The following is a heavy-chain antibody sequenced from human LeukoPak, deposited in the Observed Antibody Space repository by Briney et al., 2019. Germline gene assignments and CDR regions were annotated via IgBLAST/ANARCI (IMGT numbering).Heavy chain of an antibody. V-gene: IGHV3-23*01. D-gene: IGHD4/OR15-4a*01. CDR1: GFTFSSYV. CDR2: ISGSGSST. J-gene: IGHJ4*02. Sequence: GGSLRLSCAASGFTFSSYVMSWVRQAPGKGLEWVSGISGSGSSTYYADSVKGRFTISRDNSKNTLYLQMNSLRVEDTGVYYCARDGAEDYGIDYWGRGTLVAVSS. CDR3: ARDGAEDYGIDY.